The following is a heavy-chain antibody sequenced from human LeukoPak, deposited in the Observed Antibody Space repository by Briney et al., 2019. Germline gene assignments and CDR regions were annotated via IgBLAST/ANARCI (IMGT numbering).Heavy chain of an antibody. J-gene: IGHJ6*03. CDR1: GGSISSANYY. Sequence: SETLSLTCTVSGGSISSANYYWSWIRQPAGKGLEWIGRIYTSGSTNYNPSLKSRVTISVDTSKNQFSLKLNSVTAADTAVYDCARTTEGGYTYDYFYYYYMDVWGKGTTVTISS. V-gene: IGHV4-61*02. CDR2: IYTSGST. CDR3: ARTTEGGYTYDYFYYYYMDV. D-gene: IGHD5-18*01.